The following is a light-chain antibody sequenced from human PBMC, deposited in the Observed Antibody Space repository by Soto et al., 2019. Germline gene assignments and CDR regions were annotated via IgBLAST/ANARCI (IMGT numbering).Light chain of an antibody. J-gene: IGKJ4*01. Sequence: EIVLTQSPATLSLLPGETATLSCRASQSVRSSLAWYQQKPGQTPRLLIYDASNRATGIPARFSGSGSGTDFTLTVSSLVPEDFAVYYCQQRSSWPLTFGGGTKVEIK. V-gene: IGKV3-11*01. CDR1: QSVRSS. CDR3: QQRSSWPLT. CDR2: DAS.